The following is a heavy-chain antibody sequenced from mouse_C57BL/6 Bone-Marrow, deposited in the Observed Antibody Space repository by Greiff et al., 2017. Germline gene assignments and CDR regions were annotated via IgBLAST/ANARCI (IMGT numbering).Heavy chain of an antibody. V-gene: IGHV1-82*01. CDR2: IYPGDGDT. CDR3: ASITTVVATNY. D-gene: IGHD1-1*01. J-gene: IGHJ2*01. CDR1: GYAFSSSW. Sequence: VQLQESGPELVKPGASVKISCTASGYAFSSSWMNWVKQRPGKGLEWIGRIYPGDGDTNYNGKFKGKATLTADKSSSTAYMQLSSLTSEASAVYFCASITTVVATNYWGQGTTLTVSS.